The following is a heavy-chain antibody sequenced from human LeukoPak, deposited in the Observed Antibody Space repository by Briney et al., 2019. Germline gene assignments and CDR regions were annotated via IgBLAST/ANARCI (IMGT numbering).Heavy chain of an antibody. J-gene: IGHJ6*03. Sequence: GSLRLSCAASGFTFSTYAMSWVRQAAGKGLEWVSLISGSGGGTYYADSVKGRFTTSRDNSKNTLYLQLNSLRVEDTAVYYCAKNRGAGSHYYYHMNVWGKGTTVTVSS. V-gene: IGHV3-23*01. D-gene: IGHD1-26*01. CDR2: ISGSGGGT. CDR1: GFTFSTYA. CDR3: AKNRGAGSHYYYHMNV.